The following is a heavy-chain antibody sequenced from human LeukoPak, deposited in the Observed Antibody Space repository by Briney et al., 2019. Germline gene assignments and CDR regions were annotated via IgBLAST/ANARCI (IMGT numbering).Heavy chain of an antibody. Sequence: ASVKVSCKASGYTFTSYGISWVRQAPGQGLEWMGLISAYNGNTNYAQKLQGRVTMTTDTSTSTAYMELRSLRSDDTAVYYCASIDYDILTGYFDYWGQGTLVTVSS. D-gene: IGHD3-9*01. CDR2: ISAYNGNT. V-gene: IGHV1-18*01. J-gene: IGHJ4*02. CDR3: ASIDYDILTGYFDY. CDR1: GYTFTSYG.